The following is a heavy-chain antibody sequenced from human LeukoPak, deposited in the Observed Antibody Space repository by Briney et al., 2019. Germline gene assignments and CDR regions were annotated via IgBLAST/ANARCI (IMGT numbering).Heavy chain of an antibody. CDR3: AKDPFGEFDNWFDP. V-gene: IGHV3-23*01. CDR2: ISGSGGST. J-gene: IGHJ5*02. Sequence: GGSLRLSCAASGFTFSSYAMSWVRQAPGKGLEWVSAISGSGGSTYYADSVKVRFTISRHNSKNTLYLHMNSLRAEDTAVYYCAKDPFGEFDNWFDPWGQGPLVTVSS. CDR1: GFTFSSYA. D-gene: IGHD3-10*01.